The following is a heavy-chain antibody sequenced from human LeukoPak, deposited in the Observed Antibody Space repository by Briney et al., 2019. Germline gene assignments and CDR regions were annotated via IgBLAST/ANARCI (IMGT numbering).Heavy chain of an antibody. CDR2: INQGGSEK. J-gene: IGHJ4*02. CDR3: ARDETALDS. CDR1: GFTFSSYW. D-gene: IGHD5-18*01. Sequence: PGRSLRLSCAASGFTFSSYWTSWVRQAPEKGLEWVANINQGGSEKYYVDSVKGRFTISRDNAKHSLYLQMNSLRAEDTAVYYCARDETALDSWGQGTQVTVSS. V-gene: IGHV3-7*01.